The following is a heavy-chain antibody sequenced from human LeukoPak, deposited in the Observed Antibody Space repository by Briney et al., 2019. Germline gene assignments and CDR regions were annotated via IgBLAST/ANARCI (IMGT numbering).Heavy chain of an antibody. J-gene: IGHJ4*02. CDR3: ARDAPGYSSGWPFDY. CDR2: ISGNGGNK. D-gene: IGHD6-19*01. V-gene: IGHV3-23*01. Sequence: GGSLRLSCAASGFIFSSSAMSWVRQAPGKGLEWVAAISGNGGNKNYADSVKGRFTISRDNSKNTLDLQMNSLRAEDTAVYYCARDAPGYSSGWPFDYWGQGTLVTVSS. CDR1: GFIFSSSA.